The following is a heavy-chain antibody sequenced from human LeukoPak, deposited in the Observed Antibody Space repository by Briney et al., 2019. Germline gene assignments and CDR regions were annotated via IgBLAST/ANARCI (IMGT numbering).Heavy chain of an antibody. CDR2: ICPGDSDT. CDR3: ARASTDSPYDILTGYYFYFDY. CDR1: GYSFTTYW. D-gene: IGHD3-9*01. Sequence: GESLKISCKASGYSFTTYWIAWVRQMPGKGLEWMGIICPGDSDTRYSPSFQGQVTISADKSISTAYLQWSSLKASDTAMYYCARASTDSPYDILTGYYFYFDYWGQGTLVTVSS. V-gene: IGHV5-51*01. J-gene: IGHJ4*02.